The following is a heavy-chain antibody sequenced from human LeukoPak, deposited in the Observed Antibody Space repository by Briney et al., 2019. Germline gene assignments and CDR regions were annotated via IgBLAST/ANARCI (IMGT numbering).Heavy chain of an antibody. CDR3: ARVATYYYDSSGRNWFDP. D-gene: IGHD3-22*01. V-gene: IGHV1-18*01. CDR1: GYTFINYG. Sequence: ASVKVSCKTSGYTFINYGVTWVRQAPGRGLEWMGWISAYNGNTNYAQKLQARVTMTTDTSTTTAYMELSRLRSDDTAVYYCARVATYYYDSSGRNWFDPWGQGTLVTVSS. J-gene: IGHJ5*02. CDR2: ISAYNGNT.